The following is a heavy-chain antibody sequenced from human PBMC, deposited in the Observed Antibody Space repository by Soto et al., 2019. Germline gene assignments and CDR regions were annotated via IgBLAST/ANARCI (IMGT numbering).Heavy chain of an antibody. Sequence: GGSLRLSCAASGFTVNSNYMSWVRQGPGKGLEWVSVIYSGGTTYYADSVKGRFTISRDNSKTTLYLQMNSLRAEDTAVYYCARDHGSGYDYWGQGTLVTVSS. CDR2: IYSGGTT. V-gene: IGHV3-53*01. CDR1: GFTVNSNY. J-gene: IGHJ4*02. D-gene: IGHD6-19*01. CDR3: ARDHGSGYDY.